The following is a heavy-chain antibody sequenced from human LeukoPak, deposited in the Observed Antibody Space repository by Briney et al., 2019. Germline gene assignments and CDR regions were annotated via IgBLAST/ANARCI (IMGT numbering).Heavy chain of an antibody. CDR2: IIPIFGTA. CDR3: ARDRYCSGGSCDSTRGDAFDI. CDR1: GGTFSSYA. J-gene: IGHJ3*02. V-gene: IGHV1-69*06. D-gene: IGHD2-15*01. Sequence: SVKVSCKASGGTFSSYAISWVRQAPGQGLEWMGGIIPIFGTANYAQKFQGRVTITADKSTSTAYMELSSLRSEDTAVYYCARDRYCSGGSCDSTRGDAFDIWGQGTMVTVSS.